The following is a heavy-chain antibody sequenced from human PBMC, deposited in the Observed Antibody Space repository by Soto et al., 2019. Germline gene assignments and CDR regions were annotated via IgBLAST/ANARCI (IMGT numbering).Heavy chain of an antibody. J-gene: IGHJ4*02. D-gene: IGHD3-10*02. CDR2: VYHSGTT. CDR1: GVSITGSY. CDR3: SRDMCSGAGSLAGCNY. Sequence: PSETLSLTCSVAGVSITGSYWSWIRQHPRRTLEWIGYVYHSGTTTTNASLKSRVSISVDTSKNQFSLGLTSVIAADTDVHYCSRDMCSGAGSLAGCNYWGQGILVTFS. V-gene: IGHV4-59*13.